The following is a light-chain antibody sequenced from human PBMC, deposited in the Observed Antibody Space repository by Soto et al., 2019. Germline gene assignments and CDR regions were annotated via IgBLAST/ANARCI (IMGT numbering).Light chain of an antibody. CDR1: SSDVGGYNY. CDR2: EVS. J-gene: IGLJ1*01. Sequence: QSALTQPPSASGSPGQSVTISCSGTSSDVGGYNYVSWYQQHPGKAPKLMIYEVSKRPSGLPDRFSGSKSGNTASLTVSGLQAEDEADYYCSSYAGNNNVFGSGTKLTVL. CDR3: SSYAGNNNV. V-gene: IGLV2-8*01.